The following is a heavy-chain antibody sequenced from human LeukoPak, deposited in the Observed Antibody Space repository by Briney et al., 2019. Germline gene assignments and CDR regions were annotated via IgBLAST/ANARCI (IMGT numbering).Heavy chain of an antibody. V-gene: IGHV3-23*01. D-gene: IGHD3-22*01. CDR2: ISPSGRNT. J-gene: IGHJ6*03. Sequence: PGGSLRLSCAASGFTFSSYAMSWVRQAPGKGLEWVSAISPSGRNTYYADSVKGRFIISRDNARNMLYLQRSSLRAEDMAVYYCAKGGSDSSGYYSLYYYYYMDVWGKGTTVTISS. CDR1: GFTFSSYA. CDR3: AKGGSDSSGYYSLYYYYYMDV.